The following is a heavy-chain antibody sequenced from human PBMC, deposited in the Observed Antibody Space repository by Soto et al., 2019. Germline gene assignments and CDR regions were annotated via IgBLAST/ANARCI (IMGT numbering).Heavy chain of an antibody. Sequence: QVQLVESGGGVVQPGRSLRLSCAASGFTFSSYGMHWVRQAPGKGLEWVAVIWYDGSNKYCADSVKGRFTISRDNSKNTLYLQMNSLRAEDTAVYYCARDPSIAARPGYYFDYWGQGTLVTVSS. J-gene: IGHJ4*02. D-gene: IGHD6-6*01. CDR2: IWYDGSNK. CDR3: ARDPSIAARPGYYFDY. CDR1: GFTFSSYG. V-gene: IGHV3-33*01.